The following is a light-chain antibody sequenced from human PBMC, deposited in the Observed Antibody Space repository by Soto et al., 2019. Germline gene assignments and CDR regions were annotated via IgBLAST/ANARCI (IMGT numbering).Light chain of an antibody. CDR3: QQSYSTLFS. Sequence: DIQMTQSPSSVSASVGDRVTITCRASQTIIRYLNWYQQKVGRAPNLLIYAASSLQSGVPSRFSGSGSGTEFTLTISSLQPEDFATYYCQQSYSTLFSFGPGTKVEIK. CDR1: QTIIRY. CDR2: AAS. V-gene: IGKV1-39*01. J-gene: IGKJ3*01.